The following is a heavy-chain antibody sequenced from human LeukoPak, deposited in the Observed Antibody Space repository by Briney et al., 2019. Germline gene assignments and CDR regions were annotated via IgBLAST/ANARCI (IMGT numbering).Heavy chain of an antibody. CDR2: IRPSGDNT. V-gene: IGHV3-23*01. Sequence: SGGSLRLSCAASGFTFDDYAMHWVRHAPGRGLEWVSSIRPSGDNTYYGDSVKGRFTISRDNSKNTVYLQMNNMRVDDTAVCYCARVAGWHWFDPWGQGTLVTVSS. D-gene: IGHD6-19*01. CDR1: GFTFDDYA. CDR3: ARVAGWHWFDP. J-gene: IGHJ5*02.